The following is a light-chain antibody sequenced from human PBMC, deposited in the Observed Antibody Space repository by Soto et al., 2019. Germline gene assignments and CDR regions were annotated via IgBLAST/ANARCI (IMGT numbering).Light chain of an antibody. CDR1: SSNVGSHY. Sequence: QSVLTQPPSVSATPGQRVTISCSGTSSNVGSHYVYWYQQLSGTAPKLLIYNNGQRPSGVPDRFSDSKSGTSASLAISGLRSEDEADYYCAAWDDILNGWVFGGGTKLTVL. V-gene: IGLV1-47*01. CDR3: AAWDDILNGWV. CDR2: NNG. J-gene: IGLJ3*02.